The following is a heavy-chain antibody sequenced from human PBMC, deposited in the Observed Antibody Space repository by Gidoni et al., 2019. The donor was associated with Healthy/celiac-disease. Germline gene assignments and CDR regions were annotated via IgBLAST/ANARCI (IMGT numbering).Heavy chain of an antibody. J-gene: IGHJ4*02. V-gene: IGHV1-69*01. CDR3: ARVSDYYDSSGYHYFDY. Sequence: QVQLVQSGAEVKKPGSSVKGSCKDSGGTFSSYAISWVRQAPGRGLEWMGGIIPIFVAANYAHKFQVSVTITADESTSTAYMVLSSLSSEDTAVYYCARVSDYYDSSGYHYFDYWGQGTLVTVSS. D-gene: IGHD3-22*01. CDR1: GGTFSSYA. CDR2: IIPIFVAA.